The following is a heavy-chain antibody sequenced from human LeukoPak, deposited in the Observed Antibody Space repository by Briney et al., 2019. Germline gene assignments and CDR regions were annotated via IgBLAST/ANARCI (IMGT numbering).Heavy chain of an antibody. CDR2: IYTSGST. CDR1: GGSISSYY. CDR3: ARGNSSWLKNYYYGMDL. V-gene: IGHV4-4*07. J-gene: IGHJ6*02. Sequence: NPSETLSLTCTVSGGSISSYYWSWIRQPAGKGLEWIGRIYTSGSTNYNPSLKSRVTMSVDTSKNQFSLKLSSVTAADTAVYYCARGNSSWLKNYYYGMDLWGQGTTVTVSS. D-gene: IGHD6-13*01.